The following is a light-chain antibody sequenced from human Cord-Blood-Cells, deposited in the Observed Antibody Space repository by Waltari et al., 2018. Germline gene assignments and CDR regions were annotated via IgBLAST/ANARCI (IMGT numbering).Light chain of an antibody. CDR2: AAS. J-gene: IGKJ2*01. CDR3: QQYNNWPPGYT. CDR1: QSVSSN. Sequence: EILMPCSPATLSVAPGDSATLSCRASQSVSSNLAWYQQKPGQAPRLLNYAASTRATSIPARFSGSGSGTEFTLTISSLQSEDFAVYYCQQYNNWPPGYTFGQGTKLEI. V-gene: IGKV3-15*01.